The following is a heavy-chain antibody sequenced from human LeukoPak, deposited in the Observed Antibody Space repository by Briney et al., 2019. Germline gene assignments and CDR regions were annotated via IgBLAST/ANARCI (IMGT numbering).Heavy chain of an antibody. CDR3: ASRTYSYGLSP. J-gene: IGHJ5*02. CDR2: INTAVGNP. CDR1: GYTFTTYA. V-gene: IGHV7-4-1*02. D-gene: IGHD2-15*01. Sequence: ASVKVSCKASGYTFTTYAMNWVRQAPGQGLEWMGYINTAVGNPTYAQDFTGRFLFSVDTSVRTAYLQITNLTAEDTALYYCASRTYSYGLSPWGQGTLVTVS.